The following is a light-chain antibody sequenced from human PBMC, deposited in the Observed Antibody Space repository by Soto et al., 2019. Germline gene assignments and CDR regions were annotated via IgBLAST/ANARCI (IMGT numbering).Light chain of an antibody. CDR2: DVS. J-gene: IGLJ1*01. V-gene: IGLV2-14*01. Sequence: QSALTQPASVSGSPGQSITIFCSGTSSDVGAYKFVSWYRHHPGKAPQVMIYDVSNRPSGVSSRFSGSKSGNTASLSISGLQAEDEADYYCSSYTTSSTLVFGTGTKVTVL. CDR3: SSYTTSSTLV. CDR1: SSDVGAYKF.